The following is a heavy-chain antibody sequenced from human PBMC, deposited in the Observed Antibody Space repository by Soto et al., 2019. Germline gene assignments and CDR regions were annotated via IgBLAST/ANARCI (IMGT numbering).Heavy chain of an antibody. CDR2: MYSEGET. J-gene: IGHJ6*02. CDR3: SRDAPFDV. V-gene: IGHV3-53*01. CDR1: VFALCYCD. Sequence: PAGSVELCGAAGVFALCYCDINRVRQDPGKGLECVSVMYSEGETYYAGSVRGRFTVSRDNSKNTMFLQMNSLRAEDTAVYYCSRDAPFDVWGQGTTVTVSS.